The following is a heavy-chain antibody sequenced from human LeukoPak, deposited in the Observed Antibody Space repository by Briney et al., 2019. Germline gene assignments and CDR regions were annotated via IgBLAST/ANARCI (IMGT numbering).Heavy chain of an antibody. J-gene: IGHJ4*02. V-gene: IGHV4-4*07. CDR1: GGSISSYY. D-gene: IGHD2-8*02. CDR2: IYTSGST. CDR3: ARDSGAVEDTGVGFDY. Sequence: SETLSLTCTVSGGSISSYYWSWIRQPAGKGLEWIGRIYTSGSTNYNPSLKSRVTMSVDTSKNQFSLKLSSVTAADTAVYYCARDSGAVEDTGVGFDYWGQGTLVTVSS.